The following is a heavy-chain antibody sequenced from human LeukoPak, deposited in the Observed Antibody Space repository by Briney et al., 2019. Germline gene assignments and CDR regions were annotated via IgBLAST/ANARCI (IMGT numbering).Heavy chain of an antibody. D-gene: IGHD6-19*01. CDR1: GASINTYY. V-gene: IGHV4-4*07. Sequence: TSETLSLTCNVSGASINTYYWSWIRQSAGGGLEFIGRVYTSGSPDYNPSLKSRVAMSADTSKNQFSLKLSSVTAADTAVYYCARLVFNYSSGWHPFDPWGQGTLVTVSS. CDR2: VYTSGSP. CDR3: ARLVFNYSSGWHPFDP. J-gene: IGHJ5*02.